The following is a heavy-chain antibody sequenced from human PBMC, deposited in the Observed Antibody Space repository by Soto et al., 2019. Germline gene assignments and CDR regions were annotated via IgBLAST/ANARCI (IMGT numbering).Heavy chain of an antibody. CDR3: AGDWGVPTYYYGMDV. CDR2: INHSGST. J-gene: IGHJ6*02. V-gene: IGHV4-34*01. D-gene: IGHD3-10*01. CDR1: GGSFSGYY. Sequence: SETLSLTCAVYGGSFSGYYWSWIRQPPGKGLEWIGEINHSGSTNYNPSLKSRVTISVDTSKNQFSLKLSSVTAADTAAYYCAGDWGVPTYYYGMDVWGQGTTVTVSS.